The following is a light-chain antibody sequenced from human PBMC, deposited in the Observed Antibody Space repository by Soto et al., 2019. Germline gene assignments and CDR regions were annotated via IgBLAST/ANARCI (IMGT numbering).Light chain of an antibody. J-gene: IGLJ2*01. CDR2: EVS. CDR1: SSDVGGYNY. Sequence: SALTQPASVSGSPGQSITISCTGTSSDVGGYNYVSWYQQHPGKAPKLMIYEVSNRPSGVSNRFSGSKSGNTASLTISGLQAEDEAVYYCSSYTSSSVVFGGGTKVTVL. CDR3: SSYTSSSVV. V-gene: IGLV2-14*01.